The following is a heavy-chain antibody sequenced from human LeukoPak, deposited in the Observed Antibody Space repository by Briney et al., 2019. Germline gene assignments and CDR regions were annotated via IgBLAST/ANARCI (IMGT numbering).Heavy chain of an antibody. V-gene: IGHV3-23*01. Sequence: GGTLRLSCAASGFTFSSYGMSWVRQAPGKGLEWVSAISGSGGSTYYADSVKGRFTISRDNSKNTLYLQMNSLRAEDTAVYFCVRDDVTLVRGAPGGYYYIMDVWGKGTTVSVSS. J-gene: IGHJ6*03. D-gene: IGHD3-10*01. CDR2: ISGSGGST. CDR1: GFTFSSYG. CDR3: VRDDVTLVRGAPGGYYYIMDV.